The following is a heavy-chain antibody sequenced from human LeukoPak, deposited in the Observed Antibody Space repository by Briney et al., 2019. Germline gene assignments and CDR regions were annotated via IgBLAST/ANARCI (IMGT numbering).Heavy chain of an antibody. CDR1: GFTFSSYA. J-gene: IGHJ6*04. Sequence: GRSLRLSCAASGFTFSSYAMHWVRHAPGKGLEWGAVISYDGSNKYYADSVKGRFTITRDNSKNTLYLQMISLRAEDTAVYYCAREIPVFLGIVVVPAAIARRGGMDVWGKGTTVTVSS. V-gene: IGHV3-30*04. D-gene: IGHD2-2*03. CDR2: ISYDGSNK. CDR3: AREIPVFLGIVVVPAAIARRGGMDV.